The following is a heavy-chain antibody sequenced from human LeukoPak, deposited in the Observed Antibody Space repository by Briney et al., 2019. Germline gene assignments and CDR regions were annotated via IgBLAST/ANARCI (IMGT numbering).Heavy chain of an antibody. V-gene: IGHV1-69*05. J-gene: IGHJ4*02. D-gene: IGHD6-6*01. CDR3: ARGKSIAAHYYFDY. CDR2: IIPIFGTA. CDR1: GGTFSSYA. Sequence: SVKVSCKASGGTFSSYAISWVRQAPGQGLEWMGRIIPIFGTANYAQKFQGRVTMARDTSISTAYMELSRLRSDDTAVYYCARGKSIAAHYYFDYWGQGTLVTVSS.